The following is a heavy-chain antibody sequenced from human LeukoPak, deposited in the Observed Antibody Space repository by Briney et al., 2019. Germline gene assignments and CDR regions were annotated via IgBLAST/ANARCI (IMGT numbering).Heavy chain of an antibody. J-gene: IGHJ4*02. CDR3: ARVATSGHDY. V-gene: IGHV3-21*01. CDR2: ISSSSSSI. D-gene: IGHD2-2*01. CDR1: GFTFSSYS. Sequence: GGSLRLSCAASGFTFSSYSMNWVRQAPGKGLEWVSSISSSSSSIYYADSVRGRFTISRDNAKNSLYLQMNSLRAEDTAVYYCARVATSGHDYWGQGTLVTVSS.